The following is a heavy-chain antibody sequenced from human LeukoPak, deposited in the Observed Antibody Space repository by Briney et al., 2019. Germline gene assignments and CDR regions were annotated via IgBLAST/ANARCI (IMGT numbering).Heavy chain of an antibody. CDR2: INPNSGGT. CDR3: ARERDCSRTSCYSG. Sequence: ASVKVSCKASGYTFTGYYMHWVRQAPGQGPEWMGRINPNSGGTNYAQKFQGRVTMTRDTSISTAYMELSRLRSDDTAVYYCARERDCSRTSCYSGWGQGTLVTVSS. CDR1: GYTFTGYY. J-gene: IGHJ4*02. V-gene: IGHV1-2*02. D-gene: IGHD2-2*02.